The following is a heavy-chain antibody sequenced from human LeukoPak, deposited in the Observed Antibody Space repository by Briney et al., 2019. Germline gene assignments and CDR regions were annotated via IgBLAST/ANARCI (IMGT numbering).Heavy chain of an antibody. J-gene: IGHJ6*03. D-gene: IGHD3-22*01. CDR1: GFTFSNYW. Sequence: PGGSLRLSCAASGFTFSNYWMSWVRQAPGKGLEWVANIKQDGSGTYYMDSVKGRFTISRDNAKNSLYLQMNSLRGEDTAVYFCARSYDHTGSHFYYYMDVWGKGTTVTVSS. CDR3: ARSYDHTGSHFYYYMDV. V-gene: IGHV3-7*01. CDR2: IKQDGSGT.